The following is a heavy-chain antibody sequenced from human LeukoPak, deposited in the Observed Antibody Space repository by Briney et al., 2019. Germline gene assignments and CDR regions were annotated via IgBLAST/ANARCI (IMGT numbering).Heavy chain of an antibody. J-gene: IGHJ4*02. CDR2: IYYSGTT. D-gene: IGHD5-24*01. CDR1: GGSISSGEYY. Sequence: SETLSLTCDVSGGSISSGEYYWSWIRQHPGKGLEWIGYIYYSGTTYYNPSLKSRVIISVDTSKNQFSLTSVTAADTAMYYCARVEAATTNPRFGYWGQGALVTVSS. V-gene: IGHV4-31*11. CDR3: ARVEAATTNPRFGY.